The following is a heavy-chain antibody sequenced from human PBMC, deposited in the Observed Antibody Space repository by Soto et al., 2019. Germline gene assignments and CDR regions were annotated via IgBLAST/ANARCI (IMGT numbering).Heavy chain of an antibody. Sequence: SVKVSCKTSGYTFSDYDINWVRQATGQGLEWIGWMNPNSGETGYAQKFQGRVTMTRSVSLTTAYLELSSLRSEDTAVYYCARVAVAARPRWYNWFDPWGQGTLVTVSS. V-gene: IGHV1-8*02. CDR2: MNPNSGET. D-gene: IGHD2-15*01. CDR1: GYTFSDYD. CDR3: ARVAVAARPRWYNWFDP. J-gene: IGHJ5*02.